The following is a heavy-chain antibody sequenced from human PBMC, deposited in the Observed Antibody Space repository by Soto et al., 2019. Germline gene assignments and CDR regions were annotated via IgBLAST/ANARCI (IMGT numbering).Heavy chain of an antibody. J-gene: IGHJ3*02. Sequence: GGSLRLSCAASGFTFSDYYMSWIRQAPGKGLEWVSYISSSGSTIYYADSVKGRFTISRDNAKNSLYLQMNSLRAEDTAVYYCARSMRWSYYYYSTAEPGDAFDIWGQGTMVTVSS. D-gene: IGHD3-22*01. CDR3: ARSMRWSYYYYSTAEPGDAFDI. CDR1: GFTFSDYY. V-gene: IGHV3-11*01. CDR2: ISSSGSTI.